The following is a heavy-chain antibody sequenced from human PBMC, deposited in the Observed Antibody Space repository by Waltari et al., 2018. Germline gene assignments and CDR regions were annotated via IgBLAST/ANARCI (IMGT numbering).Heavy chain of an antibody. J-gene: IGHJ2*01. CDR2: IYYSGST. CDR1: GGSISSSSYY. D-gene: IGHD1-26*01. CDR3: ARLLKPSWSMGYFDL. V-gene: IGHV4-39*07. Sequence: QLQLQESGPGLVKPSGTLSLTCTVSGGSISSSSYYWGWIRQPPGKGLEWIGSIYYSGSTYYNPSLKSRVTISVDTSKNQFSLKLSSVTAADTAVYYCARLLKPSWSMGYFDLWGRGTLVTVSS.